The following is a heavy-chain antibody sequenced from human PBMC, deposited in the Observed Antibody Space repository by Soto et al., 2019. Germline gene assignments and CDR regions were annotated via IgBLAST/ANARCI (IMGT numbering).Heavy chain of an antibody. CDR2: IYYSGST. CDR1: GGSVSSGSYY. V-gene: IGHV4-61*01. D-gene: IGHD6-19*01. CDR3: ARDRVEAVAGTADYYYYGMDV. J-gene: IGHJ6*02. Sequence: QVQLQESGPGLVKPSETLSLTCTVSGGSVSSGSYYWSWIRQPPGKGLEWIGYIYYSGSTNYNPSLKSRVTISVDTSKNQFSLKLSSVTAADTAVYYCARDRVEAVAGTADYYYYGMDVWGQGTTVTVSS.